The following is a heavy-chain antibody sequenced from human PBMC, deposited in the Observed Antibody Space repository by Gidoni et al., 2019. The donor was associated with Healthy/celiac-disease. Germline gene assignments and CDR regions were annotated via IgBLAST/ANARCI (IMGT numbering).Heavy chain of an antibody. Sequence: EVQLVESGGGLVQPGGSLKLSCAASGFTFSGSAMHWVRQASGKGLEWVGRIRSKANSYATAYAASVKGRFTISRDDSKNTAYLQMNSLKTEDTAVYYCTTVVIAIHCWGQGTLVTVSS. J-gene: IGHJ4*02. CDR1: GFTFSGSA. CDR2: IRSKANSYAT. D-gene: IGHD2-21*01. CDR3: TTVVIAIHC. V-gene: IGHV3-73*02.